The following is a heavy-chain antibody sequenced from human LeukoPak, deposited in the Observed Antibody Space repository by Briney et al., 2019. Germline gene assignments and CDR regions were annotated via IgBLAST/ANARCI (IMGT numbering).Heavy chain of an antibody. CDR3: SRVVNGHFDY. CDR1: GGTISSYY. Sequence: SETLSLTCIVSGGTISSYYWSWIRQPPGKRLEWIGYIYYSGNTNYNPSLKSRVTISIDTSKNQFSLKLSSETAADIPVYYCSRVVNGHFDYWGQGTLVTVSS. CDR2: IYYSGNT. D-gene: IGHD2-8*01. J-gene: IGHJ4*02. V-gene: IGHV4-59*01.